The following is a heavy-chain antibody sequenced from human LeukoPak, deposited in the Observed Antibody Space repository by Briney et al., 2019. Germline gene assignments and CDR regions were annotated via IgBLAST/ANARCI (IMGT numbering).Heavy chain of an antibody. J-gene: IGHJ4*02. Sequence: GGSLRLSCAASGFTFSSYEMNWVRQAPGKGLEWVSYISSSGSTIYYADSVKGRFTISRDNAKNSLYLQMNSLRAEDTAVYYCTRGYCSSTSCHHFDYWGQGALVTVSS. CDR1: GFTFSSYE. D-gene: IGHD2-2*01. CDR2: ISSSGSTI. V-gene: IGHV3-48*03. CDR3: TRGYCSSTSCHHFDY.